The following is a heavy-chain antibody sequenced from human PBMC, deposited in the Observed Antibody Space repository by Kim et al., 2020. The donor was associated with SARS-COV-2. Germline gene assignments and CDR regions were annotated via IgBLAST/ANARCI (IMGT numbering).Heavy chain of an antibody. CDR3: ARLSGDSFQPASSHFDS. J-gene: IGHJ4*02. D-gene: IGHD7-27*01. CDR1: GGSISSSSYY. V-gene: IGHV4-39*01. Sequence: SETLSLTCTVSGGSISSSSYYWGWIRQPPGKGLEWIGSIYYSVSTYYNPSLKSRVTISVDTSKNQFSLKLSSVTAADTAVYYCARLSGDSFQPASSHFDSWGQGTLVTVSS. CDR2: IYYSVST.